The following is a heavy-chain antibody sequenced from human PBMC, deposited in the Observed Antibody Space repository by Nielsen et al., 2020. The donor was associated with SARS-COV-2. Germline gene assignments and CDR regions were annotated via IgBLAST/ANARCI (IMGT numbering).Heavy chain of an antibody. V-gene: IGHV2-5*02. CDR1: GFSLSTSGVG. CDR3: AHRPPVAWGGLLFFDY. Sequence: SGPTLVKPTQTLTLTCTFSGFSLSTSGVGVGWIRQPPGKALEWLALIYWDDDKRYSPSLKSRLTITKDTSKNQVVLTMTNMDPVDTATYYCAHRPPVAWGGLLFFDYWGQGTLVTVSS. CDR2: IYWDDDK. J-gene: IGHJ4*02. D-gene: IGHD3-16*01.